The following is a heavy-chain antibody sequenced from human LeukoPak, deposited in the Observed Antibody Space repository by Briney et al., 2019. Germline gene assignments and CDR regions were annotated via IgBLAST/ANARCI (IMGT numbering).Heavy chain of an antibody. CDR2: ISYDGSNK. CDR3: AKASITMVRGDYEGFDY. D-gene: IGHD3-10*01. CDR1: GFTFSSYG. Sequence: GGSLRLSCAASGFTFSSYGMHWVRQAPGKGLEWVAVISYDGSNKYYADSVKGRFTISRDNSKNTLYLQMNSLRAEDTAVYYYAKASITMVRGDYEGFDYWGQGTLVTVSS. V-gene: IGHV3-30*18. J-gene: IGHJ4*02.